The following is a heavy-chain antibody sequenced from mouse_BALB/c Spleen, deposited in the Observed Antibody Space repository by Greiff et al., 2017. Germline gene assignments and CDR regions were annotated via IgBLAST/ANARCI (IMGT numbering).Heavy chain of an antibody. CDR3: ARDGRYYAMDY. CDR1: GFTFTDYY. J-gene: IGHJ4*01. CDR2: IRNKANGYTT. Sequence: EVQVVESGGGLVQPGGSLRLSCATSGFTFTDYYMSWVRQPPGKALEWLGFIRNKANGYTTEYSASVKGRFTISRDNSQSILYLQMNTLRAEDSATYYCARDGRYYAMDYWGQGTSVTVSS. V-gene: IGHV7-3*02.